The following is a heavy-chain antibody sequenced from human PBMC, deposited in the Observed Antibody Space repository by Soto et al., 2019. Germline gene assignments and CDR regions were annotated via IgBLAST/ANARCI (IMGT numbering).Heavy chain of an antibody. CDR2: ISSSGGST. V-gene: IGHV3-23*01. J-gene: IGHJ4*02. CDR1: GFTFSSYT. CDR3: ANGWGDY. D-gene: IGHD6-19*01. Sequence: EVQLLESGGGLVQPGGSLRLSCAASGFTFSSYTMSWVRQGPGKGLEWVSGISSSGGSTVYADSVKGRFTISRDNFKNMLYLQMNSLRAEDTAVYYCANGWGDYWGQGTPVTVSS.